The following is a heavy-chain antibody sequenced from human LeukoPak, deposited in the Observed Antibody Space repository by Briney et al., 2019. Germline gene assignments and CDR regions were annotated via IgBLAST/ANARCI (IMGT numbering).Heavy chain of an antibody. CDR3: ARARHYYYYYMDV. J-gene: IGHJ6*03. Sequence: ASVKVSCEASGYTFTGYYMHWVRQAPGQGLEWMGWINPNSGGTNYAQKFQGRVTMTRDTSISTAYMELSRLRSDDTAVYYCARARHYYYYYMDVWGKGTTVTVSS. V-gene: IGHV1-2*02. CDR2: INPNSGGT. CDR1: GYTFTGYY.